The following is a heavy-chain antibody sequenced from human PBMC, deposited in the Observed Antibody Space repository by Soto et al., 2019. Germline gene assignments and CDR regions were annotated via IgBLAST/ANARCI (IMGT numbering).Heavy chain of an antibody. CDR3: AKQLMVRGVVLLFDY. J-gene: IGHJ4*02. CDR1: GFSFSSYA. D-gene: IGHD3-10*01. CDR2: ISSSGGST. V-gene: IGHV3-23*01. Sequence: EVQLLESGGGLLQPGGSLRLSCGASGFSFSSYAMSWVRQAPGKGLEWVSGISSSGGSTYYADSVKGRFTISRDNAKNTLYMQMNSLRAEDTAVYSCAKQLMVRGVVLLFDYWGQGTLVTVSS.